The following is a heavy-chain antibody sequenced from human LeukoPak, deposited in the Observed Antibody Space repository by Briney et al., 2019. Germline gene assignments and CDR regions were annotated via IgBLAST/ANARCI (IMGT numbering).Heavy chain of an antibody. D-gene: IGHD5-24*01. CDR2: IIPIFGTA. J-gene: IGHJ4*02. CDR3: ARNLNRDGYNYAIDY. Sequence: ASVKVSCEASGGTFSSYAISWVRQAPGQGLEWMGGIIPIFGTANYAQKFQGRVTITADESTSTAYMELSSLRSEDTAVYYCARNLNRDGYNYAIDYWGQGTLVTVSS. CDR1: GGTFSSYA. V-gene: IGHV1-69*13.